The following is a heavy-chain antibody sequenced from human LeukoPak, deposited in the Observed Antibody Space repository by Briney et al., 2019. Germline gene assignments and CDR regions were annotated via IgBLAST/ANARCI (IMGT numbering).Heavy chain of an antibody. CDR1: GFTFSSYA. J-gene: IGHJ6*03. Sequence: GGSLRLSCAASGFTFSSYAMSWVRQAPGKGLEWVSAISGSGGSTYYADSVKGRFTISRDNSKNTLYLQMNSLRAEDTAVYYCAKDEGSWYRRYYYYYYMDVWGKGTTVTVSS. D-gene: IGHD6-13*01. V-gene: IGHV3-23*01. CDR2: ISGSGGST. CDR3: AKDEGSWYRRYYYYYYMDV.